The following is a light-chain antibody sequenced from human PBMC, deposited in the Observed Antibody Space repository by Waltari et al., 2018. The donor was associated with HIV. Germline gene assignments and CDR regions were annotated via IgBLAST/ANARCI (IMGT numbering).Light chain of an antibody. CDR3: QQYGGSHWT. CDR1: QSVSSSY. J-gene: IGKJ1*01. CDR2: GAS. Sequence: IVLTQSPGTLSLSPGERATLSCRASQSVSSSYLGWYQQRPGQAPRLLIYGASGRATDIPDRFSGSGSGTEFTLTIDRLEPEDFAVYYCQQYGGSHWTFGQGTRVEVK. V-gene: IGKV3-20*01.